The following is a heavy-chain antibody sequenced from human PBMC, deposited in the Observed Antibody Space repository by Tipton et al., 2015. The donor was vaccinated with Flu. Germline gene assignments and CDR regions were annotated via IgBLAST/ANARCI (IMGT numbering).Heavy chain of an antibody. CDR1: GGSFSGYY. CDR2: INHSGST. J-gene: IGHJ4*02. Sequence: GLVKPSETLSLTCAVYGGSFSGYYWSWIRQPPGKGLEWIGEINHSGSTNYNPSLKSRVTISVDTSKNQFSLKLSSVTAADTAVYYYARGTYDFWSGPYYFDYWGQGTLVTVSS. V-gene: IGHV4-34*01. D-gene: IGHD3-3*01. CDR3: ARGTYDFWSGPYYFDY.